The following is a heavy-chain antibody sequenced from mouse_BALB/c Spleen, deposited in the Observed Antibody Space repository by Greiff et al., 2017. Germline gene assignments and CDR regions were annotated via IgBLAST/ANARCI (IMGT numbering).Heavy chain of an antibody. Sequence: DLVKPGASVKLSCKASGYTFTSYWINWIKQRPGQGLEWIGRIAPGSGSTYYNEMFKGKATLTVDTSSSTAYIQLSSLSSEDSAVYFCASRTGGFAYWGQGTLVTVSA. J-gene: IGHJ3*01. D-gene: IGHD4-1*01. CDR1: GYTFTSYW. CDR2: IAPGSGST. V-gene: IGHV1S41*01. CDR3: ASRTGGFAY.